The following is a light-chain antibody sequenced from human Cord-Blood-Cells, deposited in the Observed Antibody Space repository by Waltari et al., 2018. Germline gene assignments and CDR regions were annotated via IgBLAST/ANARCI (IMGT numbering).Light chain of an antibody. CDR2: QDS. J-gene: IGLJ2*01. CDR3: QALDSSTSV. Sequence: SYELTQPPSVSVSPGQTASITCSGDQLGDQYACWYQQKPGQSPVMVIYQDSTRHSGIPGRFAGSNCGNAATLTISGTGAMDGADYYFQALDSSTSVFGGGTKLTGL. CDR1: QLGDQY. V-gene: IGLV3-1*01.